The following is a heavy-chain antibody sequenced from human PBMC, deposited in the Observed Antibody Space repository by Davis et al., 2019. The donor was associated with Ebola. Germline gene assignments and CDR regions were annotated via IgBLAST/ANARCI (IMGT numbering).Heavy chain of an antibody. CDR2: IHWNGRST. V-gene: IGHV3-20*04. J-gene: IGHJ4*02. Sequence: GGSLRLSCAASGFTFDDYAIHWVRQAPGKGLEWVSGIHWNGRSTGYADSVKCRFTISRDNAKKSVYLQMNSLRAEDMALYYCARVGSWFYFDYWGQGTLVSVSS. D-gene: IGHD6-13*01. CDR3: ARVGSWFYFDY. CDR1: GFTFDDYA.